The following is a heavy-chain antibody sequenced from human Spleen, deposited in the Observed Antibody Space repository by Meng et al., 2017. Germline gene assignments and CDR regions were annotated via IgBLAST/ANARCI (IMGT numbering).Heavy chain of an antibody. CDR3: ARDIAGRLFDN. Sequence: EVQLVESGGGRVRAGGSLRLSCATSGFTFSSYRMNWVRQAPGKGLEWVSTISSGSNFIYYADSVKGRFTISRDNAKNSLYLQINSLRAEDTAVYYCARDIAGRLFDNWGQGTLVTVSS. V-gene: IGHV3-21*01. J-gene: IGHJ4*02. D-gene: IGHD6-6*01. CDR2: ISSGSNFI. CDR1: GFTFSSYR.